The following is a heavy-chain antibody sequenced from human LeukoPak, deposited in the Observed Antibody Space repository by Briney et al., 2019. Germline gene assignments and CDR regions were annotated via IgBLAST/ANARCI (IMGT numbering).Heavy chain of an antibody. V-gene: IGHV1-69*13. J-gene: IGHJ5*02. D-gene: IGHD6-13*01. CDR1: GGTFSSYA. CDR3: ASAPKPIPIAAARFWFDP. Sequence: SVKVSCKASGGTFSSYAISWVRQAPGQGLEWMGGIIPIFGTANYAQKFQGRVTITADESTSTAYMELSSLRSEDTAVYYCASAPKPIPIAAARFWFDPWGQGTLVTVSS. CDR2: IIPIFGTA.